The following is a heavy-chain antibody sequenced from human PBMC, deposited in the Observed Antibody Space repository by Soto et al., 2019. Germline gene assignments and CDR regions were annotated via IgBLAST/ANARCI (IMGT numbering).Heavy chain of an antibody. Sequence: SETLSLSCTVSGGSVCRCSYYWSWIRQPPGKGLEWIGYIYYSGSTNYNPSLKSRVTISVDTSKNQFSLKLSSVTDADTAVYYCARAAATNDFWSGYYQPNWFDPWGQGTLVTVS. J-gene: IGHJ5*02. CDR2: IYYSGST. D-gene: IGHD3-3*01. CDR3: ARAAATNDFWSGYYQPNWFDP. V-gene: IGHV4-61*01. CDR1: GGSVCRCSYY.